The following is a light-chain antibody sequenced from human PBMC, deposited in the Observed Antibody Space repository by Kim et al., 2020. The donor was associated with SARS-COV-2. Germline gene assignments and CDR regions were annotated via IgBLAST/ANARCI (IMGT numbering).Light chain of an antibody. Sequence: DIQMTQSPSSLSASVGDRVTITCRASQDIRNDLGWYQQNPGRAPKRLIYGASSLQSGVPSRFSGSGSGTEFTLTISSLQPEDFATYFCLQHNTYPLTFGRGTRLEIK. CDR3: LQHNTYPLT. CDR1: QDIRND. J-gene: IGKJ5*01. V-gene: IGKV1-17*01. CDR2: GAS.